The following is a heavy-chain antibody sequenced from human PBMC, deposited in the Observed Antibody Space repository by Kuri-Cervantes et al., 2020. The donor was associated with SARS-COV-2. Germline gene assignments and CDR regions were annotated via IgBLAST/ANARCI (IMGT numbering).Heavy chain of an antibody. CDR2: IYHSGST. J-gene: IGHJ4*02. V-gene: IGHV4-38-2*01. CDR3: ARVKTIFGVAPFDY. D-gene: IGHD3-3*01. CDR1: GCSISSGYY. Sequence: GSLRLSCAVSGCSISSGYYWGWIRQPPGKGLGWIGSIYHSGSTYYNPSLKSRVTISVDTSKNQFSLKLSSVTAADTAVYYCARVKTIFGVAPFDYWGQGTLVTVSS.